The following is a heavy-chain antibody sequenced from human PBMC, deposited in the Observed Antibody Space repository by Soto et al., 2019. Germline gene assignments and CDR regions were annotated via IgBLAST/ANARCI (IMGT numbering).Heavy chain of an antibody. D-gene: IGHD2-21*01. J-gene: IGHJ5*02. CDR3: ARLFGRYGWFDP. CDR1: GLNVTRNY. V-gene: IGHV3-53*01. CDR2: MSSGVYT. Sequence: EVQLVESGGGLIQRGGSLRLSCAASGLNVTRNYMSWVRQAPGKGLEWVSVMSSGVYTYYADSVKGRFTISRDNSKNTLFLQINSLISEDTVVYYCARLFGRYGWFDPWGQGTLVTVSS.